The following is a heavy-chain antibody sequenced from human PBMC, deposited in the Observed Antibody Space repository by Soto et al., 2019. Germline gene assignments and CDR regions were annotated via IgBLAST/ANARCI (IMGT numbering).Heavy chain of an antibody. CDR1: GGSIDGYN. CDR2: VYSTVGS. J-gene: IGHJ6*02. CDR3: VRQGIGTLHGRVDI. V-gene: IGHV4-59*08. D-gene: IGHD1-7*01. Sequence: QVQLQESGPGLVKPSETLSLTCTVSGGSIDGYNWAWIRQTPGKALEWVGYVYSTVGSRYNPSLKDRVTLSMDTSKSQFSRQRRSVTAADTAVYYCVRQGIGTLHGRVDIWGRGTTVTVSS.